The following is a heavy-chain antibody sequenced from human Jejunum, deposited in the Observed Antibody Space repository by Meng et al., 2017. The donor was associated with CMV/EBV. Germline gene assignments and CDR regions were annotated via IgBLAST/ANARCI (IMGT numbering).Heavy chain of an antibody. CDR1: GASISSGDFC. Sequence: HLQESGPGLVRPSQXLSLTCTASGASISSGDFCWSWIRQPPGKGLEYIGYIDNRGSTYYNPSLKSRVTMSMDTSKNQFSLKLTSVTAADTAVYYCARGYSSGWNYFHHWGQGTLVTVSS. CDR3: ARGYSSGWNYFHH. J-gene: IGHJ4*02. D-gene: IGHD6-19*01. CDR2: IDNRGST. V-gene: IGHV4-30-4*01.